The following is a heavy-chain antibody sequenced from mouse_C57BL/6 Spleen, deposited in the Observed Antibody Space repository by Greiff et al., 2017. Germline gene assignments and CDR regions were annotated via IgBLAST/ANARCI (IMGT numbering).Heavy chain of an antibody. V-gene: IGHV5-4*03. J-gene: IGHJ2*01. CDR2: ISGGGSYT. CDR3: AQMLDDYDEGYYFDY. CDR1: GFTFSSYA. Sequence: EVKLVESGGGLVKPGGSLKLSCAASGFTFSSYAMPWVRQTPEKRLEWVATISGGGSYTYYPDNVKGRFTISRDNAKNNLYLQMNHLKSEDTAMYYCAQMLDDYDEGYYFDYWGQGTTLTVSS. D-gene: IGHD2-4*01.